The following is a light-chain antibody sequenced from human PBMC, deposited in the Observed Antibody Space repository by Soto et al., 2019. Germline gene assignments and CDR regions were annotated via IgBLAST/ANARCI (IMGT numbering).Light chain of an antibody. V-gene: IGKV1-33*01. J-gene: IGKJ2*01. CDR3: QQYDNLPVT. CDR1: QDISNY. Sequence: DLQMTQSPSSLSASVGDRVTITCQASQDISNYLNWYQQKPGKAPKLLIYDASNLETGVPSRFSGNGSGTDFTFTISSLQPEDIATYYCQQYDNLPVTFGQGTKLEIK. CDR2: DAS.